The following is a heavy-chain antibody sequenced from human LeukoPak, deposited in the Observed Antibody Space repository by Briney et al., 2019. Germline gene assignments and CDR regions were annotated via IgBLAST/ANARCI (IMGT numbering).Heavy chain of an antibody. V-gene: IGHV4-4*09. Sequence: PSETLSLTCTVSGGSISSYYWSWIRQPPGKGLEWIGYIYTSGSTNYNPSLKSRVTISVDTSKNQFSLKLSSVTAADTAVYYCARLRRGQQLVYYYYYYMDVWGKGTTVTVSS. D-gene: IGHD6-13*01. J-gene: IGHJ6*03. CDR2: IYTSGST. CDR3: ARLRRGQQLVYYYYYYMDV. CDR1: GGSISSYY.